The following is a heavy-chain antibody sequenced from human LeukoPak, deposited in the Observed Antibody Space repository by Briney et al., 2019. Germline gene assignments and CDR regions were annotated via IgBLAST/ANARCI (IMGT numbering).Heavy chain of an antibody. Sequence: PGGSLRLSCAASGFTFSSYWMHWVRQAPGKGLVWVSHINTDGSSTSYADSVKGRFTISRDNAKNTLYLQMNSLRAEDTAVYYCAGDIYDSSGYYYGPFDYWGQGTLVTVSS. CDR2: INTDGSST. D-gene: IGHD3-22*01. J-gene: IGHJ4*02. CDR1: GFTFSSYW. V-gene: IGHV3-74*01. CDR3: AGDIYDSSGYYYGPFDY.